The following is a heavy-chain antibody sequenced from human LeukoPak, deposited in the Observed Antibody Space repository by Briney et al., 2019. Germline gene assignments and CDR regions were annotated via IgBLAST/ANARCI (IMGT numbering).Heavy chain of an antibody. CDR3: ARAQQPDYDISTGYYPYYYYYMDV. D-gene: IGHD3-9*01. CDR1: GFTFSSYE. CDR2: ISSSSSYI. Sequence: GGSPRLSCAASGFTFSSYEMNWVRQAPGKGLEWVSSISSSSSYIYYADSVKGRFTISRDNAKNSLYLQMNSLRAEDTAVYYCARAQQPDYDISTGYYPYYYYYMDVWGKGTTVTVSS. V-gene: IGHV3-21*01. J-gene: IGHJ6*03.